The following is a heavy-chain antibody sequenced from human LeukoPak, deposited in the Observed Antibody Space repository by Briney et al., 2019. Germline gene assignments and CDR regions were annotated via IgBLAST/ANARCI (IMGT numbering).Heavy chain of an antibody. Sequence: GGSLRLSCAASGFTFSSYSMNWVRQAPGKGLEWVSYISSSSSTIYYADSVKGRFTISRDNAKNSLYLQMNSLRAEDTAVYYCARVSYSSGWYGSYYFDYWGQGTLVTVPS. CDR2: ISSSSSTI. CDR1: GFTFSSYS. D-gene: IGHD6-19*01. V-gene: IGHV3-48*01. J-gene: IGHJ4*02. CDR3: ARVSYSSGWYGSYYFDY.